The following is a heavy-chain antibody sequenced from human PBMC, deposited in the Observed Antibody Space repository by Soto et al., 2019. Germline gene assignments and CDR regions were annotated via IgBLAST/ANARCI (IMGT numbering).Heavy chain of an antibody. CDR2: IYYSGST. D-gene: IGHD3-10*01. Sequence: SETLSLTCTVSGGSISSGGYYWSWIRQHPGKGLEWIGYIYYSGSTYYNPSLKSRVTISVDTSKNQSSLKLSSVTAADTAVYYCAREGSGSGSYPNYWGQGTLVTVSS. J-gene: IGHJ4*02. CDR3: AREGSGSGSYPNY. CDR1: GGSISSGGYY. V-gene: IGHV4-31*03.